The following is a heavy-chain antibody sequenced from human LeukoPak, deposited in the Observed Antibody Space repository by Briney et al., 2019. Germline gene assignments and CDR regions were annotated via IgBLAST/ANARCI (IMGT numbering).Heavy chain of an antibody. V-gene: IGHV3-48*03. CDR3: ARDATTAVGRVYMDV. CDR2: ISTNGDVI. Sequence: PGGSLRLSCAASGFTFSGSAMHWVRQASGKGLEWVAHISTNGDVINYANSVKGRFTISRDNAKNSVYLQMNSLRVDDTALYYCARDATTAVGRVYMDVWGKGTTVTISS. D-gene: IGHD6-13*01. J-gene: IGHJ6*03. CDR1: GFTFSGSA.